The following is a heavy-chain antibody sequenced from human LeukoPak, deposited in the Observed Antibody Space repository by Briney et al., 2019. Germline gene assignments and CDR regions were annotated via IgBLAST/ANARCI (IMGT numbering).Heavy chain of an antibody. CDR3: TRDGGGWSHLDY. V-gene: IGHV3-73*01. CDR1: GFSFSGSA. Sequence: PGGSLRLSCAASGFSFSGSAIHWVRQASGKGLEWIGRIRNKANGYATAYAASVTGRFTISRDDSKSTAYLQMNSLKTEDTAVYFCTRDGGGWSHLDYWGQGALVTVSS. CDR2: IRNKANGYAT. D-gene: IGHD6-19*01. J-gene: IGHJ4*02.